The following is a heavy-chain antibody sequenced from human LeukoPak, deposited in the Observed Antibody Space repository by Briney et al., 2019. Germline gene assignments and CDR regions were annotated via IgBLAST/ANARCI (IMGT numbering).Heavy chain of an antibody. CDR3: AKSHNYYDSSGYYYD. CDR1: GFTFSSYA. J-gene: IGHJ4*02. Sequence: GGSLTLSCAASGFTFSSYAMSWVRQAPGKGLEWVSAISRSGGSTYYADSVKGRFTISRDNSKNTLYLQMNSLRAEDRAVYYCAKSHNYYDSSGYYYDWGQGTLVTVSS. D-gene: IGHD3-22*01. CDR2: ISRSGGST. V-gene: IGHV3-23*01.